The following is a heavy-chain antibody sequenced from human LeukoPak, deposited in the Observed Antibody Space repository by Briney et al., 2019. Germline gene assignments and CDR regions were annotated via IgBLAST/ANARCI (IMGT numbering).Heavy chain of an antibody. V-gene: IGHV3-7*01. CDR3: VRDRGWQQFDY. Sequence: SGGSLRLSCAASGFTFRDSWITFSDSWMTWVRQAPGKRLERVANINEDGSETYYVGSVRGRFSISRDNAKNSVYLEMNSLRAEDTAVYFCVRDRGWQQFDYWGQGTLVTVSS. CDR2: INEDGSET. J-gene: IGHJ4*02. D-gene: IGHD6-13*01. CDR1: GFTFRDSWITFSDSW.